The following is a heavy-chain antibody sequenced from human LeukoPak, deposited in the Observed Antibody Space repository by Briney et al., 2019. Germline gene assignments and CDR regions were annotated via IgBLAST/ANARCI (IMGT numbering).Heavy chain of an antibody. CDR1: GYTFTGYN. Sequence: GASVKVSRNASGYTFTGYNIHWVRQAPGQGLEWMGWINPNGGVTNYPQKFQGRVTLTRDTSITTAYMDLSRLTSDDTAVYYCVKDVHNWNDDYWGQGTLVTVSS. J-gene: IGHJ4*02. CDR3: VKDVHNWNDDY. CDR2: INPNGGVT. V-gene: IGHV1-2*02. D-gene: IGHD1-1*01.